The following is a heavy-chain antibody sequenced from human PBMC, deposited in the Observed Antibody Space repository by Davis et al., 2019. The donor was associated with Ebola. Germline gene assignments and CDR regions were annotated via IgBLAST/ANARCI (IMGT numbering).Heavy chain of an antibody. CDR1: GGSFSGYY. CDR2: INHSGST. Sequence: PGGSLRLSCAVYGGSFSGYYWSWIRQPPGKGLEWIGEINHSGSTNYNPSLKSRVTISVDTSKNQFSLKLSSVTAADTAVYYCARGGCSGGSCSNWFDPWGQGTLVTVSS. CDR3: ARGGCSGGSCSNWFDP. D-gene: IGHD2-15*01. V-gene: IGHV4-34*01. J-gene: IGHJ5*02.